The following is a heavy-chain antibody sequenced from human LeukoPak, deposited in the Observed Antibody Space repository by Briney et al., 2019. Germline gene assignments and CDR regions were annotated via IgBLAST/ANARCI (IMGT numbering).Heavy chain of an antibody. CDR2: INPNSGGT. CDR3: ARAYCSSTGCSVDMDV. D-gene: IGHD2-2*01. CDR1: GYTFTGYY. J-gene: IGHJ6*03. V-gene: IGHV1-2*02. Sequence: GAAVKVSCKASGYTFTGYYMHWVRQAPGQGLEWMGWINPNSGGTNYAQKFQGRVTMTRDTSISTAYMELSRLRSDDTAVYYCARAYCSSTGCSVDMDVWGKGTTVTVSS.